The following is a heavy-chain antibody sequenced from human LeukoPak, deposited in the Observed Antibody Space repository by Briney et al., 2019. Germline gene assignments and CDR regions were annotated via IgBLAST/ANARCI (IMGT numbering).Heavy chain of an antibody. Sequence: GGSLRLSCAASGFTFDDYAMHWVRQAPGKGLEWVSGISWNSGSIGYADSVKGRFTISRDNAKNSLYLQMNSLRAEDTALYYCAKDMVATPGYFDLWGRGTLVTVSS. J-gene: IGHJ2*01. V-gene: IGHV3-9*01. D-gene: IGHD2-21*02. CDR1: GFTFDDYA. CDR3: AKDMVATPGYFDL. CDR2: ISWNSGSI.